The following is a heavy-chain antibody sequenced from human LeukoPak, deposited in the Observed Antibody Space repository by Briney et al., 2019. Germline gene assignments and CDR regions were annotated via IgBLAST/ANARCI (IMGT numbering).Heavy chain of an antibody. CDR2: ISAYNGNT. CDR1: GYTFTSYG. Sequence: ASVKVSCKASGYTFTSYGFSWVRQAPGQGLEWMGWISAYNGNTNYAQKLQGRVTMTTDTSTSTAYMELRSLRSDDTAVYYCARQGKKYCSSTSCYLDYWGQGTLVTVSS. J-gene: IGHJ4*02. V-gene: IGHV1-18*01. D-gene: IGHD2-2*01. CDR3: ARQGKKYCSSTSCYLDY.